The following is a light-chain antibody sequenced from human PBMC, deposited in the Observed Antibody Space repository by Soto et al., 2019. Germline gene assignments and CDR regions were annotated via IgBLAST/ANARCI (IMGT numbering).Light chain of an antibody. CDR3: GTWDSSLMATYV. V-gene: IGLV2-23*02. CDR1: SSDVGSYKF. CDR2: EVS. Sequence: QSVLTQPASVSGSPGQSITISCTGTSSDVGSYKFVSWYQQHPGKAPKVLIYEVSKRPSGVFNRFSGSKSGNTASLTISGLQTGDEANYYCGTWDSSLMATYVFGTGTKVTVL. J-gene: IGLJ1*01.